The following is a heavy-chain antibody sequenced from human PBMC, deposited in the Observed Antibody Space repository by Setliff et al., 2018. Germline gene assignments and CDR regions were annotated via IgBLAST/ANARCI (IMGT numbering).Heavy chain of an antibody. Sequence: ASVKVSCKASGYRFNTHDINWVRQAPGQGLEWMGWMKPNNDDTGSAHKFQDRVTMTVNRAISTAYLELSGLTPDDTAVYFCARGRGFSGLESTVDFFEYWGPGTLVTVSS. D-gene: IGHD6-19*01. J-gene: IGHJ4*02. V-gene: IGHV1-8*01. CDR1: GYRFNTHD. CDR2: MKPNNDDT. CDR3: ARGRGFSGLESTVDFFEY.